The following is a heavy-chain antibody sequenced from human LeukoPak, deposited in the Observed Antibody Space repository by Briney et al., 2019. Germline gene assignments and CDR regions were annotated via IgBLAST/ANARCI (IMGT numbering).Heavy chain of an antibody. V-gene: IGHV3-48*03. CDR3: AREAPQYGGFDY. CDR2: IGRSGDSI. J-gene: IGHJ4*02. Sequence: GGSLRLSCAASGFTFSSYEMNWVRQAPEKGREWISYIGRSGDSIYYADSLKGRVTISRDNAKASLYLQMNSLRAEDTAVYYCAREAPQYGGFDYWGQGTLVTVSS. D-gene: IGHD4-23*01. CDR1: GFTFSSYE.